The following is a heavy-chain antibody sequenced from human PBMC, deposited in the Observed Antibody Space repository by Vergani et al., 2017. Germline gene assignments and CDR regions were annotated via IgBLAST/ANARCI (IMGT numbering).Heavy chain of an antibody. J-gene: IGHJ1*01. V-gene: IGHV3-23*01. CDR2: ISGSGGYT. CDR3: TKDRLVGVTWEAEYFQH. D-gene: IGHD1-26*01. Sequence: EVQLLESGGGLVQPGGSLRLSCAASGFTFSSYAMSWVRQAPGRGLEWVSAISGSGGYTYYTDSVKGRFTISRDSSKNTLYLQMNSLRVEDTAVYYCTKDRLVGVTWEAEYFQHWGQGTLVTVSS. CDR1: GFTFSSYA.